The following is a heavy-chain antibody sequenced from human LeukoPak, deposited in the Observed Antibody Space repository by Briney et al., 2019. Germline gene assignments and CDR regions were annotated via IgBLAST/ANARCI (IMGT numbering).Heavy chain of an antibody. D-gene: IGHD6-19*01. J-gene: IGHJ4*02. V-gene: IGHV3-53*01. CDR2: IYSGGSI. CDR1: GFTVSSNY. CDR3: ARDRPCSSGWYGNFDY. Sequence: PGGSLRLSCAASGFTVSSNYMSWVRQAPGKGLEWVSVIYSGGSIYYADSVKGRFTISRDNSKNTLYLQMNSLRAEDTAVYYCARDRPCSSGWYGNFDYWGQGTLVTVSS.